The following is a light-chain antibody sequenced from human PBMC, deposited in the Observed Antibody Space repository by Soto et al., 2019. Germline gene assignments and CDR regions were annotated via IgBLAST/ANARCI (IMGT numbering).Light chain of an antibody. CDR2: DAS. CDR1: QSVSSY. J-gene: IGKJ2*01. CDR3: QQRSNWPPMYT. V-gene: IGKV3-11*01. Sequence: EIVLTQSPATLSLSPGERATLPCRASQSVSSYLAWYQQKPGQAPRLLIYDASNRATGIPARFSGSGSGTDFTLTISSLEPEDFAFYYCQQRSNWPPMYTFGQGTKLEIK.